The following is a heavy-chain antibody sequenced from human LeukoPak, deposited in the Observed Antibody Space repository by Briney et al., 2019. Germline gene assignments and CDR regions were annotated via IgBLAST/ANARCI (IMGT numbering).Heavy chain of an antibody. V-gene: IGHV3-23*01. CDR3: ARMPDFRTEFFY. CDR2: IGGSEGST. CDR1: GFTVSTYA. D-gene: IGHD1-1*01. Sequence: GGSLRLSFAASGFTVSTYAMSWVRQAPGKGLEWVSGIGGSEGSTYHAASVKSRFTISRDNSKDTLYLQTNSCRAEDTALYYCARMPDFRTEFFYRDQGTLVTVSS. J-gene: IGHJ4*02.